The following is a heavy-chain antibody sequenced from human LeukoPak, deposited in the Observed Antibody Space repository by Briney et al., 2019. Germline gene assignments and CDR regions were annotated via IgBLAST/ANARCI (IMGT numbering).Heavy chain of an antibody. V-gene: IGHV1-2*02. J-gene: IGHJ4*02. Sequence: GASVKVSCKVSGYSFTGYYMHWMRQAPGQGLEWMGWINPDKGDTNLAQKFQGRVTMTRGPSINTAYMEVNSLRSDDTAVYYCARDLRGSLDYFDYWGQGTLVTVSS. CDR2: INPDKGDT. D-gene: IGHD6-19*01. CDR3: ARDLRGSLDYFDY. CDR1: GYSFTGYY.